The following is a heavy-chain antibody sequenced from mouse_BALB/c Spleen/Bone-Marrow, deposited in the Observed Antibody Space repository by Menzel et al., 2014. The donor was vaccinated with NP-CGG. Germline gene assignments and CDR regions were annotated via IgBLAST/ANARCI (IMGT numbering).Heavy chain of an antibody. CDR2: IWADGST. CDR1: GFSLTSYG. V-gene: IGHV2-9*02. J-gene: IGHJ4*01. Sequence: VMLVESGPGLVAPSQSLSIACTVSGFSLTSYGVHWVRQPPGRVLEWLGVIWADGSTNYNSALMSRLSISKDNSKSQVFLKMNSLQTDDTAMYYCARGSYYEGAMDDWGQGTSVTVSS. CDR3: ARGSYYEGAMDD. D-gene: IGHD1-1*01.